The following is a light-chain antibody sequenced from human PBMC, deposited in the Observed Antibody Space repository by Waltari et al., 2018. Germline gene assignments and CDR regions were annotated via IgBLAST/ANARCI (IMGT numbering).Light chain of an antibody. CDR2: WAS. CDR3: QQYYRTPFT. V-gene: IGKV4-1*01. J-gene: IGKJ4*01. Sequence: DIVMTQSPDPLAVSLGERATINCESRQSILYSPNDKNYLAWYQQKPGQTPKLLIYWASTREYGVPDRFSGSGSATDFSLTISSLQTEDVAGYYCQQYYRTPFTFGGGTRVEI. CDR1: QSILYSPNDKNY.